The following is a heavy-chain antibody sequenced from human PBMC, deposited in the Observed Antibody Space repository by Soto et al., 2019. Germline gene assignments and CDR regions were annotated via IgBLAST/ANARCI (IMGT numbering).Heavy chain of an antibody. CDR3: ARADHLVRGVTHYYYGMDV. D-gene: IGHD3-10*01. J-gene: IGHJ6*02. V-gene: IGHV1-69*13. CDR2: IIPIFGTA. CDR1: GGTFSSYA. Sequence: PGASVKVSCKASGGTFSSYAISWVRQAPGQGLEWMGGIIPIFGTANYAQKFQGRVTITADESTSTAYMELSSLRSEDTAVYYCARADHLVRGVTHYYYGMDVWGQGTTVTVSS.